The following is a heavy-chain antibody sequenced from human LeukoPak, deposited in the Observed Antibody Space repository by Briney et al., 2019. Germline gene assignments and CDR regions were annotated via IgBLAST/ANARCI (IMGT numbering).Heavy chain of an antibody. CDR3: VRDRELNY. CDR1: GGSISIYY. CDR2: IYNSGNT. J-gene: IGHJ4*02. V-gene: IGHV4-59*01. Sequence: SETLSLTCTVSGGSISIYYWSWIRQPPGKGLEWIGYIYNSGNTNYNPSFKSRVTISGDTPKNQFSLKLSSVTAADTAVYYCVRDRELNYWGQGTLVTVSS. D-gene: IGHD3-10*01.